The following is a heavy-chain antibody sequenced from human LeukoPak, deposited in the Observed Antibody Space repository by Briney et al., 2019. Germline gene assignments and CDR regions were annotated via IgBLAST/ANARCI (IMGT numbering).Heavy chain of an antibody. CDR3: AKDKGYCSSTSCHLDY. CDR1: GFTFSSYA. V-gene: IGHV3-23*01. D-gene: IGHD2-2*01. CDR2: ISGSGGST. Sequence: SGGSLRLSCAASGFTFSSYAMSWVRQAPGKGLEWVSAISGSGGSTYYADSVKGRFTISRDNSENTLYLQMNSLRAEDTAVYYCAKDKGYCSSTSCHLDYWGQGTLVTVSS. J-gene: IGHJ4*02.